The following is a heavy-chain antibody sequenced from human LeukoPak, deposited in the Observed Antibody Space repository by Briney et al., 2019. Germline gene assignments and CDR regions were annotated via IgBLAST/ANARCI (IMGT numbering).Heavy chain of an antibody. Sequence: PSETPSLTCTVSGGSISSYYWSWIRQPPGKGLEWIGHIYYSGSTDYNPSLESRVTISIDTSKTQFSLKVNSVTAADTAVYYCARLPTVVTSAYYGLDVWGQGTTVIVSS. D-gene: IGHD4-23*01. CDR1: GGSISSYY. CDR3: ARLPTVVTSAYYGLDV. J-gene: IGHJ6*02. V-gene: IGHV4-59*08. CDR2: IYYSGST.